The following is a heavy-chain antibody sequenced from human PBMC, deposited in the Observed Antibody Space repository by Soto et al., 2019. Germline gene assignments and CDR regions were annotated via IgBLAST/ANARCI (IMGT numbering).Heavy chain of an antibody. J-gene: IGHJ6*02. CDR3: AREVGYYYGLDA. D-gene: IGHD1-26*01. V-gene: IGHV3-53*01. CDR1: GFTVSSNY. CDR2: IYTGGTT. Sequence: EVQLVESGGGMIQPGGSLRLSCVASGFTVSSNYMSWVRQAPGKGLEWVSVIYTGGTTHYADSVKGRFTIARDNSKNTLYLQMNSLRDEDTAVYYCAREVGYYYGLDAWGQGTTVSVAS.